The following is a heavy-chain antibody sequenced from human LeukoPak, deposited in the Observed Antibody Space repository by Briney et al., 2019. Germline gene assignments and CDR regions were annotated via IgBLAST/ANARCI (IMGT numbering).Heavy chain of an antibody. Sequence: GGSLRLSCAASGLMFSTYAMNWVRQAPGKGLEWVSSISGSGGKTYYADSVKGRFTISRDSSKNTLYLQMNSLRAEDTAVYYCAKARGSDSAYYFDYWGQGTLVTVSS. J-gene: IGHJ4*02. CDR3: AKARGSDSAYYFDY. V-gene: IGHV3-23*01. CDR1: GLMFSTYA. CDR2: ISGSGGKT. D-gene: IGHD3-22*01.